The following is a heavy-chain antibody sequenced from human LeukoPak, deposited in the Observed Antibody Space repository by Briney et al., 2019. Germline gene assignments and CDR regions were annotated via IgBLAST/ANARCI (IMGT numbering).Heavy chain of an antibody. CDR1: GASISGHY. V-gene: IGHV4-59*11. D-gene: IGHD3-10*01. CDR2: IHYSGST. Sequence: PSETLSLTCTVSGASISGHYWSWIRQPPGKGLEWIGYIHYSGSTNYNPSLSGPVTISLDTSKNQFSLRLSSVTAADTAIYYCARRAGGSPFDIWGQGTMVTVSS. CDR3: ARRAGGSPFDI. J-gene: IGHJ3*02.